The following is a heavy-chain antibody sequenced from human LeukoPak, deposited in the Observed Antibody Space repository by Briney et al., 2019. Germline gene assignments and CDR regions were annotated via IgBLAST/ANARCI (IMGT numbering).Heavy chain of an antibody. J-gene: IGHJ4*02. Sequence: GGSLRLSCAASGFTFSTYDMNWVRQAPGKGLEWVSTISGSGGRTYSADSVKGRFIISRDNSKNTLYLQMNSLRAEDTAVYYCARVGYSSSWYGMTAIVGTYVGFLSPIDYWGQGTLVTVSS. CDR3: ARVGYSSSWYGMTAIVGTYVGFLSPIDY. CDR2: ISGSGGRT. D-gene: IGHD6-13*01. CDR1: GFTFSTYD. V-gene: IGHV3-23*01.